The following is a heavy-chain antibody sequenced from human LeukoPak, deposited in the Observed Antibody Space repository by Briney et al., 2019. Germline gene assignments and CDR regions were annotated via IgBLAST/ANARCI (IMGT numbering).Heavy chain of an antibody. CDR1: GYTFIAYY. Sequence: ASVKVSCKASGYTFIAYYMHWVRQAPGQGLEWMGWINPNSGGTNYAQKFQGRVTMTRDTSISTAYMDLSRLRSDDTAVYYCTRGMGVLVPAATWFDPWGQGTLVTVSS. CDR2: INPNSGGT. D-gene: IGHD2-2*01. J-gene: IGHJ5*02. V-gene: IGHV1-2*02. CDR3: TRGMGVLVPAATWFDP.